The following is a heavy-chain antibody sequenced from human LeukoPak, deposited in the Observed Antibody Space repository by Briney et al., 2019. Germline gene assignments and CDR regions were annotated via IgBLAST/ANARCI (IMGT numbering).Heavy chain of an antibody. CDR3: ARERDYYDSSGYYPDDAFDI. J-gene: IGHJ3*02. D-gene: IGHD3-22*01. CDR2: IYTGGST. CDR1: GFSVSRNY. V-gene: IGHV3-53*01. Sequence: GGSLRLSCAASGFSVSRNYMSWVRQAPGKGLEWVSVIYTGGSTYYADSVKGRFTVSRDNSKNTLYLQMNSLRAEDTAVYYCARERDYYDSSGYYPDDAFDIWGQGTMVTVSS.